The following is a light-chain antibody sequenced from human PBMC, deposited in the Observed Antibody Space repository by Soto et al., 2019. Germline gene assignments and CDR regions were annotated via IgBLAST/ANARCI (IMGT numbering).Light chain of an antibody. CDR3: QQYGSTPRT. V-gene: IGKV3-20*01. CDR1: QSVSSDY. J-gene: IGKJ1*01. CDR2: GAF. Sequence: EIVLTQSPGTLSLSPGDRATLSCRASQSVSSDYLAWYQQKPGQAPRLLIFGAFSRATDIPDRFSGSGSGTDFTLTISRLEPEDFAVYYCQQYGSTPRTFGQGTKVEIK.